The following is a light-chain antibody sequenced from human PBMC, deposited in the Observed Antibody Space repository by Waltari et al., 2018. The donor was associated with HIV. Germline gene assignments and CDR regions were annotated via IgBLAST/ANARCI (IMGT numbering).Light chain of an antibody. CDR1: QSISNY. V-gene: IGKV1-5*03. CDR3: QQYKINWM. Sequence: DIQMTQSPSTLSASIGDRVTITCRVTQSISNYLAWYQQKPGKVPKLLIYRASSLESGVPSRFSGSGSGTEFTLTISSLQPDEFATYYCQQYKINWMFGQGTKVEIK. J-gene: IGKJ1*01. CDR2: RAS.